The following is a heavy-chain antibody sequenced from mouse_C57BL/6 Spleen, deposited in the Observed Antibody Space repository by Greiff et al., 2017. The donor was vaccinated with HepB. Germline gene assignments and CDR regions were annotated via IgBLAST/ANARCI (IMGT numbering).Heavy chain of an antibody. V-gene: IGHV1-82*01. CDR1: GYAFSSSW. Sequence: VQLQQSGPELVKPGASVKISCKASGYAFSSSWMNWVKQRPGKGLEWIGRIYPGDGDTNYNGKFKGKATLTADKSSSTAYMQLSSLTSEDSAVYFCAREGDYGSSWYYDGWGTGTTVTVSS. J-gene: IGHJ1*03. CDR3: AREGDYGSSWYYDG. D-gene: IGHD1-1*01. CDR2: IYPGDGDT.